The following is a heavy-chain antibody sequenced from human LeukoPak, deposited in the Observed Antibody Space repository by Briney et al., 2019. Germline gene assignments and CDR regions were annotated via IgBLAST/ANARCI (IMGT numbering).Heavy chain of an antibody. CDR2: ISAYNGNT. Sequence: WASVKVSCKASGYTFTSYGISWVRQAHGQGLEWMGWISAYNGNTNYAQKFQGRVTMTTDTFTSIAYMELRSLRSDDTAMYHCARDTDTGNYYGSGSYYSPPGYWGQGTLVTVSS. J-gene: IGHJ4*02. CDR1: GYTFTSYG. D-gene: IGHD3-10*01. V-gene: IGHV1-18*01. CDR3: ARDTDTGNYYGSGSYYSPPGY.